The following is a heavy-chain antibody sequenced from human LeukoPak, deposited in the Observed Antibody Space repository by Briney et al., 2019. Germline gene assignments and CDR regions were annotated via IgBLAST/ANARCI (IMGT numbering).Heavy chain of an antibody. CDR2: ISGSGGST. Sequence: GGSLRLSCAASGFTFSSYAMSWVRQAPGKGLEWVSAISGSGGSTYYADSVKGRFTISRDNSKSTLYLQMNSLRAEDTAVYYCAKQTAAAGTNFQHWGQGTLVTVSS. D-gene: IGHD6-13*01. CDR1: GFTFSSYA. CDR3: AKQTAAAGTNFQH. V-gene: IGHV3-23*01. J-gene: IGHJ1*01.